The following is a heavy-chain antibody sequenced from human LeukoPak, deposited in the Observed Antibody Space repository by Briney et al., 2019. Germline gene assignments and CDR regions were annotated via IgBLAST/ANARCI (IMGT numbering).Heavy chain of an antibody. CDR1: GGSISTSSYY. J-gene: IGHJ3*02. CDR3: ASCGSVALDAFDI. V-gene: IGHV4-39*07. CDR2: IYYSGST. D-gene: IGHD3-10*01. Sequence: SETLSLTCTVSGGSISTSSYYWGWTRQPPGKGLEWIGSIYYSGSTYYNPSLKSRVTISVDTSKNQFSLKLSSVTAADTAVYYCASCGSVALDAFDIWGQGTMVTVSS.